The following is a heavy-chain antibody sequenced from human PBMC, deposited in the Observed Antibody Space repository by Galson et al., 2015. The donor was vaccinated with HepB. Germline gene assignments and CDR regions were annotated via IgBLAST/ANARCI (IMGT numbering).Heavy chain of an antibody. J-gene: IGHJ6*02. V-gene: IGHV3-30*04. CDR2: LSYDGSNK. D-gene: IGHD6-13*01. CDR1: GFTFSGYA. CDR3: ARDYASSWYFNHYYGMDV. Sequence: LRLSCAASGFTFSGYAMHWVRQAPGKGLEWVAVLSYDGSNKYYADSVKGRFTISRDNSKNTLYLQMNGLGAEDTAVYYCARDYASSWYFNHYYGMDVWGQGTTVTVSS.